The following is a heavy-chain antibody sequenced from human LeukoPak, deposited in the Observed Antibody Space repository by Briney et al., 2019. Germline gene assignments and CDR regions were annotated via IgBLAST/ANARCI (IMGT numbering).Heavy chain of an antibody. D-gene: IGHD1-7*01. Sequence: ASVKVSCKASGYTFVNYYIHWVRQAPGQGLEWMGIINPSGGSTSYAQKFQGRVTVTRDTSTSIVYMELSSLRSEDTAVYYCARDPNYADLDYWGQGTLVTVSS. CDR3: ARDPNYADLDY. J-gene: IGHJ4*02. V-gene: IGHV1-46*01. CDR2: INPSGGST. CDR1: GYTFVNYY.